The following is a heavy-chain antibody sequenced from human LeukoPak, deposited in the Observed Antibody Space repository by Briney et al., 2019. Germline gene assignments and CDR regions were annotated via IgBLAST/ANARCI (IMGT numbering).Heavy chain of an antibody. Sequence: PGGSLRLSYAASGFTFSSYEMNWVRQAPGKGLEWVSYISSSGSTIYYADSVKGRFTISRDNAKNSLYLQMNSLRAEDTAVYYCAREAAATFDYWGQGTLVTVSS. D-gene: IGHD6-13*01. V-gene: IGHV3-48*03. CDR3: AREAAATFDY. CDR1: GFTFSSYE. J-gene: IGHJ4*02. CDR2: ISSSGSTI.